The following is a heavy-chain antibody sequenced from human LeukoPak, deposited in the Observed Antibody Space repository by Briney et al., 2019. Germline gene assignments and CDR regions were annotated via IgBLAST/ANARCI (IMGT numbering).Heavy chain of an antibody. D-gene: IGHD4-17*01. CDR2: ISSSSSYI. CDR1: GFTFSSYA. J-gene: IGHJ4*02. Sequence: KAGGSLRLSCAASGFTFSSYAMSWVRQAPGKGLEWVSSISSSSSYIYYADSVKGRFTISRDNAKNSLYLQMNSLRAEDTAVYYCAYGTRYGDYAYWGQGTLVTVSS. V-gene: IGHV3-21*01. CDR3: AYGTRYGDYAY.